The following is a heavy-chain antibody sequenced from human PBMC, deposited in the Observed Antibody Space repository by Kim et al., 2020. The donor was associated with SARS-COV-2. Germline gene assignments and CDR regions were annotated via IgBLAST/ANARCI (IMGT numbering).Heavy chain of an antibody. CDR2: ISSDGSTT. CDR3: GRGGGDSCS. Sequence: GGSLRLSCAASGFTFSSFWMHWVRQAPGKGLVGVSLISSDGSTTTSADSVKGRFTISRNNAKNTLSLLMNSLTADDTAVYYSGRGGGDSCSCGLGTLVT. CDR1: GFTFSSFW. D-gene: IGHD2-15*01. V-gene: IGHV3-74*01. J-gene: IGHJ5*02.